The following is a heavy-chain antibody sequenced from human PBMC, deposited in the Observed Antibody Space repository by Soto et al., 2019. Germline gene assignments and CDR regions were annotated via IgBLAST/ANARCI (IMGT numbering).Heavy chain of an antibody. CDR1: GGTFSSYA. D-gene: IGHD3-16*01. CDR3: ARFTDWFEP. Sequence: QVQLVQSGAEVNKPGSSVKVSCKASGGTFSSYAISWVRQAPGQGLEWMGGIIPIFGKANYAHKLQGRVTITADESTRTAYMELSRLRSEDTAVYYCARFTDWFEPWGKGTLGTVCS. V-gene: IGHV1-69*01. J-gene: IGHJ5*02. CDR2: IIPIFGKA.